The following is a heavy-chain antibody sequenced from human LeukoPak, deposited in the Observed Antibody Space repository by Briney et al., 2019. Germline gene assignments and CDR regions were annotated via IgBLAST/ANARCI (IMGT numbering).Heavy chain of an antibody. CDR1: GYSFTSYW. CDR2: IYPGDSDT. D-gene: IGHD1-26*01. CDR3: ARQDGGGSYYPSDYYHYGMDV. V-gene: IGHV5-51*01. Sequence: GESLKISCKGSGYSFTSYWIGWVRQMPGKGLEWMGIIYPGDSDTRYSPSFQGQVTISADKPISTAYLQWSSLKASDTAMYYCARQDGGGSYYPSDYYHYGMDVWAKGPRSPSP. J-gene: IGHJ6*02.